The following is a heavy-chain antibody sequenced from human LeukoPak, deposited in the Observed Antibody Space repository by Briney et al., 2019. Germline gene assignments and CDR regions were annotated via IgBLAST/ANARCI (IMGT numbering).Heavy chain of an antibody. Sequence: SETLSLTCTVSGGSISSSSYYWTWFRQSPGKGLEWIGYIYNSGSTNYNPSLKSRVTMSLDTSKNQFSLKLSSVTAADTAVYYCARTGGSGWWSDTWGQGTLVTVSS. D-gene: IGHD6-19*01. V-gene: IGHV4-61*01. J-gene: IGHJ5*02. CDR1: GGSISSSSYY. CDR3: ARTGGSGWWSDT. CDR2: IYNSGST.